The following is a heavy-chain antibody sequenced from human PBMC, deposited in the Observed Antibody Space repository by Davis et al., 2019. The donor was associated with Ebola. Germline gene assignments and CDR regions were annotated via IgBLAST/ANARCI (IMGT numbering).Heavy chain of an antibody. D-gene: IGHD2-15*01. V-gene: IGHV1-18*01. CDR1: GYTFTSYG. CDR2: ISAYNGNT. Sequence: ASVKVSCKASGYTFTSYGISWVRQAPGQGLEWMGWISAYNGNTNYAQKLQGRVTMTTDTSTRTAYMELRSLRSDDTAVYYCARDLVGYCSSGSCYSGLVFWGQGTLVTVSS. J-gene: IGHJ4*02. CDR3: ARDLVGYCSSGSCYSGLVF.